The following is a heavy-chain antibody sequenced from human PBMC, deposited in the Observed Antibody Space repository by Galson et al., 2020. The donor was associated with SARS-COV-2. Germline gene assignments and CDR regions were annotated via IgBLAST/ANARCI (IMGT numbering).Heavy chain of an antibody. Sequence: SETLSLTCAVSGGSISSGGYSWSWIRQAPGKGLEWIGYIYYSGSTYYNPSLKSRVTISVDTSKNQFSLKLSSVTAADTAVYYCARSPNYYDSSGYPAPNAFDIWGQGTMVTVSS. V-gene: IGHV4-30-4*07. D-gene: IGHD3-22*01. CDR1: GGSISSGGYS. CDR3: ARSPNYYDSSGYPAPNAFDI. CDR2: IYYSGST. J-gene: IGHJ3*02.